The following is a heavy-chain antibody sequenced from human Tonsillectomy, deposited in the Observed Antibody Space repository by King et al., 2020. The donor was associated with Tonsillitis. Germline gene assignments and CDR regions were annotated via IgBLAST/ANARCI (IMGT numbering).Heavy chain of an antibody. CDR1: GGSISSYY. J-gene: IGHJ4*02. CDR3: ARGRRGDSGGYYKNLYWNY. Sequence: QLQESGPGLVKPSETLSLTCTVSGGSISSYYWSWIRQPPGKGLEWIGYIYYSGGTNYNPSLESRVPISVEKSKNQLSLKLSSVTAADTAVYYCARGRRGDSGGYYKNLYWNYWGQGTLVTVSS. V-gene: IGHV4-59*01. D-gene: IGHD3-22*01. CDR2: IYYSGGT.